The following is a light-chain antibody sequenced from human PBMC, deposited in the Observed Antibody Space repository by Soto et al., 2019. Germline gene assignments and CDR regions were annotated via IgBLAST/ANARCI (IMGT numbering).Light chain of an antibody. CDR3: SSYTTSNTRQIV. V-gene: IGLV2-14*03. J-gene: IGLJ1*01. Sequence: HSVRTQPASVCGSPGQSSTISCTGTSSDVGGYNYVSWYQHHPGKAPKLIIYDVSNRPSGVSIRFSGSKSDNTASLTISGLQPEDEADYHCSSYTTSNTRQIVFGTGTKVTVL. CDR1: SSDVGGYNY. CDR2: DVS.